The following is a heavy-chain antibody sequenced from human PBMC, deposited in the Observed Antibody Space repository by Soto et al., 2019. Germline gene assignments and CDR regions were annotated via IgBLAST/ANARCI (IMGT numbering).Heavy chain of an antibody. V-gene: IGHV1-18*01. J-gene: IGHJ6*02. CDR1: GYSFTSYV. D-gene: IGHD3-3*01. CDR2: ISAYNGNT. CDR3: ARGGTIFGLGFYVMDV. Sequence: QVQLVQSGAEVKKPGASVKVSCKASGYSFTSYVITWVRQAPGQGLEWMGWISAYNGNTNYAQKLQGRVTMTTDTSTSPAYMELRRLRSDDTAVYYCARGGTIFGLGFYVMDVWGQGTTVIVSS.